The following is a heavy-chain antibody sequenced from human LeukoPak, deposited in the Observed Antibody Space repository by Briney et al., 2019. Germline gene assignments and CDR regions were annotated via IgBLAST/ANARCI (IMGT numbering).Heavy chain of an antibody. CDR3: ARGPSSSFYMDV. J-gene: IGHJ6*03. CDR1: GFTFSDYT. CDR2: VTGNARSK. V-gene: IGHV3-64*02. Sequence: GGSLRLSCAGSGFTFSDYTMHWVRQAPGKGLEYVSAVTGNARSKYHTDSVRGRFTISRDNSKDTLYLQMGSLRPEDTAVYYCARGPSSSFYMDVWGKGTTVTISS.